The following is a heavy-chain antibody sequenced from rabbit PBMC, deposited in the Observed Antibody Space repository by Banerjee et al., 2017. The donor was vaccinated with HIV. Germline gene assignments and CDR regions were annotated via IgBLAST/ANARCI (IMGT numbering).Heavy chain of an antibody. CDR3: AREVGYGYAFGL. Sequence: QSLEESGGDLVKPGASLTLTCTASGFTISSSWWICWVRQAPGKGLEWIACIYRDYDSTWYANWAKGRFTISKTSSTTVTLQMTSLTAADTATYFCAREVGYGYAFGLWGQGTLVTVS. D-gene: IGHD6-1*01. CDR1: GFTISSSWW. CDR2: IYRDYDST. V-gene: IGHV1S40*01. J-gene: IGHJ3*01.